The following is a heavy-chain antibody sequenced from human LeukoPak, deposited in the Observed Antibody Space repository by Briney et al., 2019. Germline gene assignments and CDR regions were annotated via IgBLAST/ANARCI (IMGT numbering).Heavy chain of an antibody. J-gene: IGHJ4*02. CDR1: EFTFSSYS. CDR2: ISSSGSTI. D-gene: IGHD3-22*01. CDR3: AREVYYYDSSGYYNYFDY. Sequence: GGSLRLSCAASEFTFSSYSMNWVRQAPGKGLEWVSYISSSGSTIYYADSVKGRFTISRDNAKNSLYLQMNSLRAEDTAVYYCAREVYYYDSSGYYNYFDYWGQGTLVTVSS. V-gene: IGHV3-48*04.